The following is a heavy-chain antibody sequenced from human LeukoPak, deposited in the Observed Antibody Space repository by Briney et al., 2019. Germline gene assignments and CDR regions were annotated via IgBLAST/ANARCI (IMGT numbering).Heavy chain of an antibody. D-gene: IGHD3-22*01. J-gene: IGHJ4*02. V-gene: IGHV1-2*02. CDR1: GYTFTGYY. CDR3: AGEGSDDSSGYFDY. CDR2: INPNSGGT. Sequence: ASVKVSCKASGYTFTGYYMHWVRQAPGQGLEWMGWINPNSGGTNYAQKFQGRVTMTRDTSISTAYMELSRLRSDDTAVYYCAGEGSDDSSGYFDYWGQGTLVTVSS.